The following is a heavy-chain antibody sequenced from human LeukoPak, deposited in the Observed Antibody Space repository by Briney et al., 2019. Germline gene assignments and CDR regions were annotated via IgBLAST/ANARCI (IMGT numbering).Heavy chain of an antibody. D-gene: IGHD3-3*01. CDR3: AKDRTYDFWSGYNDY. CDR2: ISGSGGST. J-gene: IGHJ4*02. V-gene: IGHV3-23*01. Sequence: GGSLRLSCAASGFTFSSYAMSWVRQAPGKGLEWVSAISGSGGSTYYADSVKGRFTISRDDSKNTLYLQMNSLRAEDTAVYYCAKDRTYDFWSGYNDYWGQGTLVTVSS. CDR1: GFTFSSYA.